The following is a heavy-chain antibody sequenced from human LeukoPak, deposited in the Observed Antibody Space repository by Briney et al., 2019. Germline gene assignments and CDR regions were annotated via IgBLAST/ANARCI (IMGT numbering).Heavy chain of an antibody. V-gene: IGHV4-39*07. CDR2: IYYSGST. D-gene: IGHD3-10*01. CDR3: ARDREYYYGSGSNRWFDP. J-gene: IGHJ5*02. CDR1: GGSISSSSYY. Sequence: SEALSLTCTVSGGSISSSSYYWGWIRQPPGKGLEWIGSIYYSGSTYYNPSLKSRVTISVDTSKNQFSLKLSSVTAADTAVYYCARDREYYYGSGSNRWFDPWGQGTLVTVSS.